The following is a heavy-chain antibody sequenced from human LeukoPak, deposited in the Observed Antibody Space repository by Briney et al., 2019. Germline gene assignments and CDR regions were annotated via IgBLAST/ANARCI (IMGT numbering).Heavy chain of an antibody. CDR2: ISAYNGNT. Sequence: GASVKVSCKASGYTFTSYGISWVRQAPGQGLEWMGWISAYNGNTNYAQKLQGRVTMTTDTSTSTAYMELRSLRSDDTAVYYCAIPCFTVEYPSHGLVRQPVDYWGQGTLVTVSS. J-gene: IGHJ4*02. D-gene: IGHD4-23*01. CDR3: AIPCFTVEYPSHGLVRQPVDY. CDR1: GYTFTSYG. V-gene: IGHV1-18*01.